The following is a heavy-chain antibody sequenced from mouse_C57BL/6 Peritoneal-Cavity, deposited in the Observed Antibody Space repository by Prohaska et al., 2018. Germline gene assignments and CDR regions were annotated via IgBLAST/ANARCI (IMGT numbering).Heavy chain of an antibody. Sequence: QIQLQQSGAELASPGASVTLSCKASGYTLTDHIMNWVKKRPGQGLEWIGRIYQERGETNYNQNFMGQSTFSVYRSSSTVSMVLNSLTSVVSAVYYCGRGEYLDYWGQGTTLTVSS. CDR2: IYQERGET. CDR3: GRGEYLDY. J-gene: IGHJ2*01. CDR1: GYTLTDHI. V-gene: IGHV1-11*01.